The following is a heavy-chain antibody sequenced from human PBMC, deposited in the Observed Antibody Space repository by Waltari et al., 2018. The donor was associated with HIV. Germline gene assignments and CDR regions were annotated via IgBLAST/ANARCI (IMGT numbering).Heavy chain of an antibody. Sequence: QITLKESGPTVVKPIQTLTLHCSFSGFSLSTTGVGVGWIRQPPGEAPEWLALIYWDDTKRYNPSLKSRLTIYKNTSKNQVGLILATMEPLDTATYFCTHAYYFPSGSYFAHWGQGILVTVSS. V-gene: IGHV2-5*02. J-gene: IGHJ4*02. CDR1: GFSLSTTGVG. CDR2: IYWDDTK. CDR3: THAYYFPSGSYFAH. D-gene: IGHD3-10*01.